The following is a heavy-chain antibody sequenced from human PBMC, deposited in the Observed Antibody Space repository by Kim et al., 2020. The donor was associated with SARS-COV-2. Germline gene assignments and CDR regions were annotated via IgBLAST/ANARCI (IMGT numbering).Heavy chain of an antibody. Sequence: SETLSLTCAIDGASLSGDFWSWIRQPPGKGLEWIGDIKHSGTTNYNPALKSRVAFSTDTSKNQLSLTLKSVTAADTAIYYYSKRKSSGFYYWGQGTLVTVSS. D-gene: IGHD3-22*01. J-gene: IGHJ4*02. CDR2: IKHSGTT. V-gene: IGHV4-34*01. CDR1: GASLSGDF. CDR3: SKRKSSGFYY.